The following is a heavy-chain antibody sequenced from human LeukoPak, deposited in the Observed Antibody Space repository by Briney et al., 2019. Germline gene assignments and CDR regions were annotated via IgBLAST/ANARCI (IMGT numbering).Heavy chain of an antibody. V-gene: IGHV3-23*01. Sequence: PGGSLRLSCAASEFTFSNYAMSWVRQAPGKGLEWVSGSTGTGYSTYYADSVKGRFTISRDNAKNSLYLQMNSLRAEDTAVYYCARDLFGAVYNYWGQGTLVTVSS. CDR3: ARDLFGAVYNY. D-gene: IGHD3-10*02. J-gene: IGHJ4*02. CDR1: EFTFSNYA. CDR2: STGTGYST.